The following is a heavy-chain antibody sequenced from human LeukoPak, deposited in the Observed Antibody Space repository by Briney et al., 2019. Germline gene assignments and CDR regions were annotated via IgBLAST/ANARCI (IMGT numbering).Heavy chain of an antibody. V-gene: IGHV3-23*01. J-gene: IGHJ4*02. Sequence: GSLRLSCGASGFTFCSYGLGWVRQAPGEGLGWVLAISGSGGSTYYADSVKGRFTISRDNSKNTLYLQMNSLRAEDTAVYYCAKDYYGSGSYAGYFDYWGQGTWSPSPQ. D-gene: IGHD3-10*01. CDR1: GFTFCSYG. CDR3: AKDYYGSGSYAGYFDY. CDR2: ISGSGGST.